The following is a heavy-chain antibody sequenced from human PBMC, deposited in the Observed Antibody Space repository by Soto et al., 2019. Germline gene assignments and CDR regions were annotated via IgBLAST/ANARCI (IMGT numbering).Heavy chain of an antibody. D-gene: IGHD6-13*01. Sequence: EVQLLESGGGLVKPGGSLRLSCAASGFTFSSYSMNWVRQAPGKGLEWVSSISSSSSYIYYADSVKGRFTISRDNPKESLYLQLTRLRADDPAVYYCAGDKRYSSLGWFDPWGQGTLVAVAS. CDR2: ISSSSSYI. V-gene: IGHV3-21*01. CDR3: AGDKRYSSLGWFDP. J-gene: IGHJ5*02. CDR1: GFTFSSYS.